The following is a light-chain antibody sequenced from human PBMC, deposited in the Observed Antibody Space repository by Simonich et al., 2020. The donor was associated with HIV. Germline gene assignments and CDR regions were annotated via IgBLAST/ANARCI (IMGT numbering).Light chain of an antibody. J-gene: IGLJ2*01. CDR2: GDS. Sequence: SYELTQPPSVSVSPGQTARITCSGDALPKKYAYWYQQKSGQAPVRVIDGDSKRPSGIPERFSGSSSGTMATLTISGAQVEDEADYYCYSTDSSGNHRAVFGGGTKLPVL. CDR1: ALPKKY. V-gene: IGLV3-10*01. CDR3: YSTDSSGNHRAV.